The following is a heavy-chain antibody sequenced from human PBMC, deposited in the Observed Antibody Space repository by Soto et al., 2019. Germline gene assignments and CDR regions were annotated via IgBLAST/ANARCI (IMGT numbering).Heavy chain of an antibody. CDR3: TRGGGWLPDL. Sequence: QVQLQESGPGLVRPSETLSLTCTVSGGSISSAYWSWIRQPPGKGLEWIGHMHYSGNTNYNPSLKSRVTISIDTSKNQFSLKLTSVTAADTAIYYCTRGGGWLPDLWGQGTLVTVSS. J-gene: IGHJ5*02. CDR2: MHYSGNT. CDR1: GGSISSAY. D-gene: IGHD5-12*01. V-gene: IGHV4-59*01.